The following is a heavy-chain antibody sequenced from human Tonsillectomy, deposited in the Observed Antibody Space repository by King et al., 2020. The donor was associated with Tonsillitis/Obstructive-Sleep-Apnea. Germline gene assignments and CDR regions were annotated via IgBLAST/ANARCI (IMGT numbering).Heavy chain of an antibody. CDR1: GFTFSSHS. CDR3: ARDRSNDYGVYDV. V-gene: IGHV3-48*02. D-gene: IGHD4-17*01. Sequence: VQLVESGGGFVQPGGSLRLSCAASGFTFSSHSMNWVRQSPGKGLEWLSYISSSGSTRDYADSVRGRLTISRDNAKNTLSLQMNSLRDEDTAVYYCARDRSNDYGVYDVGGKGTTVIVSS. CDR2: ISSSGSTR. J-gene: IGHJ6*04.